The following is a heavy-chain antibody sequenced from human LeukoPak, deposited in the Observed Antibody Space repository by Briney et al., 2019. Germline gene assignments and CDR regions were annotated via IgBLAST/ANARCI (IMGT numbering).Heavy chain of an antibody. J-gene: IGHJ4*02. CDR1: GFTFDDYV. CDR3: ARDPERSPYYYGSGSKILTNYFDY. CDR2: ISWNSGST. D-gene: IGHD3-10*01. V-gene: IGHV3-9*01. Sequence: KAGGSLRLSCAASGFTFDDYVMHWVRQAPGKGLEWVSGISWNSGSTGYAGSVKGRFTISRDNAKNSLYLQMNSLRAEDTAVYYCARDPERSPYYYGSGSKILTNYFDYWGQGTLVTVSS.